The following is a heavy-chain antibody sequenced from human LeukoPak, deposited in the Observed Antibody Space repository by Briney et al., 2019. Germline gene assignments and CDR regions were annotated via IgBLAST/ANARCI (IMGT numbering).Heavy chain of an antibody. CDR1: DGDIYTSPYY. V-gene: IGHV4-39*07. Sequence: SETLSLTCTFSDGDIYTSPYYWGWIRQPPGKGLEWIGSVYYSGSTYYNPSLKSRVTISIDTSKNQFSLKLSSVTAADTAVYYCARLPRGYSYGPFDYWGQGTLVTVSS. J-gene: IGHJ4*02. CDR2: VYYSGST. D-gene: IGHD5-18*01. CDR3: ARLPRGYSYGPFDY.